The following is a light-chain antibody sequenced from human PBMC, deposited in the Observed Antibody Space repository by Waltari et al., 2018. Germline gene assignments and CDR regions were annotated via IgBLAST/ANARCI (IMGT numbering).Light chain of an antibody. CDR2: DAS. J-gene: IGKJ1*01. CDR1: QGITNY. V-gene: IGKV1-27*01. Sequence: DILVPQSPSSLSASVGDRVTIPFRASQGITNYLAWYQQKPGKVPKLLIYDASNLESGGPSRFSGSGSGTYFTLTSSSLQPEDVATYYCQKYNSAPWTFGQGTKVEIK. CDR3: QKYNSAPWT.